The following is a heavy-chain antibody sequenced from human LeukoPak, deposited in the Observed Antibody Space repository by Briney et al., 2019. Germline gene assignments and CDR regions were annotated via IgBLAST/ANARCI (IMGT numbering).Heavy chain of an antibody. D-gene: IGHD3-16*01. Sequence: GGSLRLSCAASGFTFSDYYMSWIRQAPGKGLEWVSYISSSGSTIYYADSVKGRFTISRDNSKNTLYLQMNSLRAEDTAVYYCAKGGPFTPRPFDIWGQGTMVTVSS. J-gene: IGHJ3*02. V-gene: IGHV3-11*01. CDR3: AKGGPFTPRPFDI. CDR2: ISSSGSTI. CDR1: GFTFSDYY.